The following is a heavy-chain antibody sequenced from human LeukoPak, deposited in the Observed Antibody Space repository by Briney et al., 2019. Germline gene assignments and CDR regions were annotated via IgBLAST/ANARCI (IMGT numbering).Heavy chain of an antibody. CDR3: ASKRFGDYPLDY. CDR1: GFTVSSNY. D-gene: IGHD4-17*01. Sequence: GGSLRLSCAASGFTVSSNYMSWVRQAPGKGLEWVSVIYSGGGTYYADSVKGRFTISRDNSKNTLYLQMNSLRAEDTAVYYCASKRFGDYPLDYWGQGTLVTVSS. V-gene: IGHV3-66*01. J-gene: IGHJ4*02. CDR2: IYSGGGT.